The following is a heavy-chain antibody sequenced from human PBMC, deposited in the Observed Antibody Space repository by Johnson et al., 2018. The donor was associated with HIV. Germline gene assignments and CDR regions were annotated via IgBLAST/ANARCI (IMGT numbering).Heavy chain of an antibody. CDR3: AKAETGTTGAFDI. CDR2: ISWNRGSI. V-gene: IGHV3-9*01. CDR1: GFTFDDYA. J-gene: IGHJ3*02. D-gene: IGHD1-7*01. Sequence: VLLVESGGGVVWPGGSLRLSCGVSGFTFDDYAMHWVRQAPGKGLECVPGISWNRGSIGYADSVKGRFTISRDNAKNSLYLQMNSRRAEDTALDYCAKAETGTTGAFDIWGQGTMVTVSS.